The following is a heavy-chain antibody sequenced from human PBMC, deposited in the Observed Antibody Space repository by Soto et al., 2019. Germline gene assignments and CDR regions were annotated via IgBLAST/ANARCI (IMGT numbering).Heavy chain of an antibody. CDR2: ISGSGGST. D-gene: IGHD2-2*01. J-gene: IGHJ3*02. CDR3: AKEDIVVVPAAIGAFDI. CDR1: GFTFSSYA. V-gene: IGHV3-23*01. Sequence: EVQLLESGGGLVQPGGSLRLSCAASGFTFSSYAMSWVRQAPGKGLEWVSAISGSGGSTYYADSVKGRLTISRDNSKNTLYLRMNGLRAEDTAVYYCAKEDIVVVPAAIGAFDIWGPGTMVTVSS.